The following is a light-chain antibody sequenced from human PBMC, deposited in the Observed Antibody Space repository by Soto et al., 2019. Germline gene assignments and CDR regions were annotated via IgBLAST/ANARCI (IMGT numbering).Light chain of an antibody. CDR3: QHYNSFPYT. J-gene: IGKJ2*01. CDR1: ESISMW. CDR2: KAS. Sequence: LSASVGDRVTITCRASESISMWLAWFQQRPGKAPKLLIYKASTLVSGVPSRFSGSGSGTEFTLTISSLHPDDFAIYYCQHYNSFPYTFGQGTKVDI. V-gene: IGKV1-5*03.